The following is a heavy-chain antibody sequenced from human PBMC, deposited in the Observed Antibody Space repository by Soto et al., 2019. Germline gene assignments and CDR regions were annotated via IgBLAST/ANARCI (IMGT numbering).Heavy chain of an antibody. Sequence: SETLSLTCAVSGGSISSSNWWSWVRQPPGKGLEWIGEIYHSGSTNYNPSLKSRVTISVDKSKNQFSLKLSSVTAADTAVYYCAREAEDYYYGMDVWGQGXTVTVSS. D-gene: IGHD6-19*01. J-gene: IGHJ6*02. V-gene: IGHV4-4*02. CDR1: GGSISSSNW. CDR3: AREAEDYYYGMDV. CDR2: IYHSGST.